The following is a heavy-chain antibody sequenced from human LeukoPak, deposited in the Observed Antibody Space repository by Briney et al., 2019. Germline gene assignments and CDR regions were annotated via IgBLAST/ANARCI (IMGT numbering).Heavy chain of an antibody. J-gene: IGHJ4*02. CDR1: GYTFTSYG. V-gene: IGHV1-69*05. Sequence: GASVNVSCKASGYTFTSYGISWVRQAPGQGLEWMGGIIPIFGTANYAQKFQGRVTITTDESTSTAYMELSSLRSEDTAVYYCARGLAPDTAMGLFDYWGQGTLVTVSS. D-gene: IGHD5-18*01. CDR3: ARGLAPDTAMGLFDY. CDR2: IIPIFGTA.